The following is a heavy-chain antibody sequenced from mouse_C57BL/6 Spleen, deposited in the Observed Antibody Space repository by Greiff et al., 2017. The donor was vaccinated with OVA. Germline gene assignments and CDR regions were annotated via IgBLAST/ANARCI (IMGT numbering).Heavy chain of an antibody. Sequence: VQLQQSGAELARPGASVKMSCKASGYTFTTYPIEWMKQNHGKSLEWIGNFHPYNDDTKYNEKFKGKATLTVEKSSSTVYLELSRLTSDDSAVYYCARRRDYGSSYYFDYWGQGTTLTVSS. CDR2: FHPYNDDT. J-gene: IGHJ2*01. CDR1: GYTFTTYP. D-gene: IGHD1-1*01. CDR3: ARRRDYGSSYYFDY. V-gene: IGHV1-47*01.